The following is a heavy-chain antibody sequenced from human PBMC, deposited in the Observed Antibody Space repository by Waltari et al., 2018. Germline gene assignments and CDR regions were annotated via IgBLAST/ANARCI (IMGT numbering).Heavy chain of an antibody. V-gene: IGHV3-74*01. CDR1: GFTFSANW. CDR2: INGDGSST. CDR3: AREDNWNLDV. J-gene: IGHJ6*03. Sequence: EVQLVESGGGLVQPGGSLSLSCAASGFTFSANWMHWVRQAPGQGLVGVSRINGDGSSTHYADSVKGRFTISRDNTKNTMYLQMDSLRAEDTAVYFCAREDNWNLDVWGKGTTVTVSS. D-gene: IGHD1-1*01.